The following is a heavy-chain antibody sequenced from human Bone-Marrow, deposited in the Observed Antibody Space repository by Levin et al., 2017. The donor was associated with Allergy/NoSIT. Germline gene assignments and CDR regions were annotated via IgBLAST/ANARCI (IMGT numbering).Heavy chain of an antibody. CDR2: ISGSGGST. CDR1: GFTFSSYA. CDR3: AKDGVGVTNNWFDP. Sequence: LSLTCAASGFTFSSYALTWVRQAPGKGLEWVSAISGSGGSTYYADSVKGRFTISRDNSKNTLYLQMNSLRAEDTAVYYCAKDGVGVTNNWFDPWGQGTLVTVSS. D-gene: IGHD2-21*02. J-gene: IGHJ5*02. V-gene: IGHV3-23*01.